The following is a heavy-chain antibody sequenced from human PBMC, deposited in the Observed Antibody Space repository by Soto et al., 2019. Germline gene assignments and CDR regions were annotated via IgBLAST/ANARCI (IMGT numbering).Heavy chain of an antibody. V-gene: IGHV6-1*01. CDR1: GDSVSSKSVA. D-gene: IGHD3-16*02. J-gene: IGHJ6*02. CDR2: TYYRSEWNN. Sequence: PSQTLSLTFAISGDSVSSKSVAWNWIRQSPSRGLEWLGRTYYRSEWNNDYAISVKSRITIKPDTSKNQFSLQLNSVTPEDTAVYYCTREKYRGYYFDGMDVWGQGTTVTVSS. CDR3: TREKYRGYYFDGMDV.